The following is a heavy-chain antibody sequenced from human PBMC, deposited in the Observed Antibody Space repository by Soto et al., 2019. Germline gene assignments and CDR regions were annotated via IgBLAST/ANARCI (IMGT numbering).Heavy chain of an antibody. V-gene: IGHV3-53*01. Sequence: EVQVVESGGGLIQPGGSLRLSCAVSGFAVTINYMSWVRQAPGKGLEWVSVIYSGGSTYYADSVKGRFTISRDTSKNTLYLQINSSRGQETALYLCHRYGYWGQGTLATVSS. CDR3: HRYGY. J-gene: IGHJ4*02. CDR2: IYSGGST. D-gene: IGHD4-17*01. CDR1: GFAVTINY.